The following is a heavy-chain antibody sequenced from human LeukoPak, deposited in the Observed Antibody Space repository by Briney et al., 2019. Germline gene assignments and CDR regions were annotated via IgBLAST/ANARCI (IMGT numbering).Heavy chain of an antibody. CDR2: TYYRSKWYN. CDR1: GDSVSSKSAG. CDR3: ARVLFTEEDAFDI. Sequence: SQTLSLTCAISGDSVSSKSAGWNWIRQSPSRGLEWLGRTYYRSKWYNDFGPSVRNRISINPDTSKNQFSLQLNSVTPADTAVYYCARVLFTEEDAFDIWGQGTMVTVSS. J-gene: IGHJ3*02. V-gene: IGHV6-1*01.